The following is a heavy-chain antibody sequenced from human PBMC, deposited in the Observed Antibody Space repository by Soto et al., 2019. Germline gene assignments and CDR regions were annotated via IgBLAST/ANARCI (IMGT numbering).Heavy chain of an antibody. D-gene: IGHD6-13*01. CDR1: GGSFSGYY. Sequence: AVSLSLTCAVYGGSFSGYYWSWIRQPPGKGLEWIGEINHSGSTNYNPSLKSRVTISVDTSKNQFSLKLSSVTAADTAVYYCASTIAAAALNWFDPWGQGTLVTAPQ. V-gene: IGHV4-34*01. J-gene: IGHJ5*02. CDR2: INHSGST. CDR3: ASTIAAAALNWFDP.